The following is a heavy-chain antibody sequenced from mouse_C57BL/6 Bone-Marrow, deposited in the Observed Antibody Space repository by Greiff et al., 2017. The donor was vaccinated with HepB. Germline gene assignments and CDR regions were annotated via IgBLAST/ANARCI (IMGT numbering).Heavy chain of an antibody. CDR3: AIYPFDY. V-gene: IGHV1-4*01. CDR1: GYTFTSYT. CDR2: INPSSGYT. J-gene: IGHJ2*01. D-gene: IGHD2-1*01. Sequence: QVQLKESGAELARPGASVKMSCKASGYTFTSYTMHWVKQRPGQGLEWIGYINPSSGYTKYNQKFKDKATLTADKSSSTAYMQLSSLTSEDSAVYYCAIYPFDYWGQGTTLTVSS.